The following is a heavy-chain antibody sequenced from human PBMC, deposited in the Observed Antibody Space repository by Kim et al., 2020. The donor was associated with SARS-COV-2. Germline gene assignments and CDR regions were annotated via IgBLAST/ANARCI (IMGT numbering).Heavy chain of an antibody. V-gene: IGHV1-69*13. CDR2: IIPIFGTA. CDR1: GGTFSSYA. Sequence: SVKVSCKASGGTFSSYAISWVRQAPGQGLEWMGGIIPIFGTANYAQKFQGRVTITADESTSTAYMELSSLRSEDTAVYYCASPRTADPFGKPILDRAYYYYGMDVWGQGTTVTVSS. CDR3: ASPRTADPFGKPILDRAYYYYGMDV. D-gene: IGHD3-10*01. J-gene: IGHJ6*02.